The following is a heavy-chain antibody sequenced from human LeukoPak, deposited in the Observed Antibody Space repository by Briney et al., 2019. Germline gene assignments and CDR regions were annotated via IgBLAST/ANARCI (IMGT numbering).Heavy chain of an antibody. V-gene: IGHV3-23*01. CDR1: GFSFSAYA. J-gene: IGHJ3*02. CDR2: IRGSGVNT. CDR3: ARDPNGDYIGAFDM. D-gene: IGHD4-17*01. Sequence: PGGSLRLSCTASGFSFSAYAMMWVRQAPGKRPEWVSAIRGSGVNTYYADSVKGRFTISRDNSKYTLFLQMNSLRAEDTAVYYCARDPNGDYIGAFDMWGPGTMVTVSS.